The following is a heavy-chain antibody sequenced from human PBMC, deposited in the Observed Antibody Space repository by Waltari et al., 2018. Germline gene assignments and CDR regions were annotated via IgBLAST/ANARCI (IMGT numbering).Heavy chain of an antibody. CDR1: GGSISSGDYY. CDR3: ASAYDSSGYPFNYYFDY. V-gene: IGHV4-30-4*08. Sequence: QVQLQESGPGLVKPSQTLSLTCTVSGGSISSGDYYWSWIRQPPVKGLEWIGYIYYSGSTYYNPSLKSRVTISVDTSKNQFSLKLSSVTAADTAVYYCASAYDSSGYPFNYYFDYWGQGTLVTVSS. D-gene: IGHD3-22*01. CDR2: IYYSGST. J-gene: IGHJ4*02.